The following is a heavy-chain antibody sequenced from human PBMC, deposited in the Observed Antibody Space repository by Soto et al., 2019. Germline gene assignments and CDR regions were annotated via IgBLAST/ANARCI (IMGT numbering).Heavy chain of an antibody. Sequence: ASVKVSCKASGYTFTSYGISWVRQAPGQGLEWMGWISAYNGNTNYAQKLQGRVTMTTDTSTSTAYMELRSLRSDDTAVYYCARVAERMDIVRYFVRRGYYYGMDVWGQGTTVTVSS. CDR3: ARVAERMDIVRYFVRRGYYYGMDV. D-gene: IGHD3-9*01. J-gene: IGHJ6*02. CDR2: ISAYNGNT. V-gene: IGHV1-18*01. CDR1: GYTFTSYG.